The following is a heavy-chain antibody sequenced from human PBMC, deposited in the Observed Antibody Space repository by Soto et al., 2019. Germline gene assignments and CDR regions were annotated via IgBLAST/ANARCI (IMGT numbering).Heavy chain of an antibody. J-gene: IGHJ4*02. Sequence: GGSLRLSCAASGFTFSSYSMNWVRQAPGKGLEWVSSISSSSSYIYYADSVKGRFTISRDNAKNSLYLQMNSLRAEDTAVYYGARAEEYCGGDCYSGWGQGTLVTVSS. D-gene: IGHD2-21*02. CDR2: ISSSSSYI. CDR1: GFTFSSYS. CDR3: ARAEEYCGGDCYSG. V-gene: IGHV3-21*01.